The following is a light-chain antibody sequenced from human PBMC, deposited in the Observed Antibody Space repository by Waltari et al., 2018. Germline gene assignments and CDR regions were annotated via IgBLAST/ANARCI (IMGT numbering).Light chain of an antibody. CDR3: QHYYTPSYT. Sequence: DIVMTQSPDSLAVSLGGRAPIHCKSSQSVLFTSNSKNYLAWYQQKPGQPPKLLIYWASTRASGVPDRFSGSGSGTDFTLTISSLQAEDVAVYYCQHYYTPSYTFGQGTKLVIK. J-gene: IGKJ2*01. CDR1: QSVLFTSNSKNY. CDR2: WAS. V-gene: IGKV4-1*01.